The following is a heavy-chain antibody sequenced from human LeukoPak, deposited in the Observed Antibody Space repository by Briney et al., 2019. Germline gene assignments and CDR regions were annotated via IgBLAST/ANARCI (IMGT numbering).Heavy chain of an antibody. J-gene: IGHJ5*02. CDR1: GGSISSSSYY. CDR3: ARHRYYYDSSGYLGENWFDP. V-gene: IGHV4-39*01. Sequence: SETLSLTCTVSGGSISSSSYYWGWIRQPPGKGLEWIGSIYYSGRTYYNPSLKSRVTISVDTSKNQFSLKLSSVTAADTAVYYCARHRYYYDSSGYLGENWFDPWGQGTLVTVSS. CDR2: IYYSGRT. D-gene: IGHD3-22*01.